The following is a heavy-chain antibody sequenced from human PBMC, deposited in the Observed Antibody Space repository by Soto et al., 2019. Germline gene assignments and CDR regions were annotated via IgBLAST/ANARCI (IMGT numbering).Heavy chain of an antibody. D-gene: IGHD2-2*01. Sequence: GGSLRLSCAASGFTFSSYAMHWVRQAPGKGLEWVAAISYDASKKYYADSVKGRFTISRDNSKNTLYLQMNSLRAEDTAVYYCARGPSSLTRFDYWGQGTQVTVSS. CDR1: GFTFSSYA. J-gene: IGHJ4*02. CDR3: ARGPSSLTRFDY. V-gene: IGHV3-30-3*01. CDR2: ISYDASKK.